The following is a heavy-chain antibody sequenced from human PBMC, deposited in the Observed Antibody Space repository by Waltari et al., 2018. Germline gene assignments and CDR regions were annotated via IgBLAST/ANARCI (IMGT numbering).Heavy chain of an antibody. V-gene: IGHV5-51*01. CDR3: ARPVGVLGDAFDI. CDR1: GYSFTSSW. CDR2: IYPGDSDT. Sequence: EVQLVQSGAEVKKPGESLKISGKGLGYSFTSSWIGWVRQMPGKGLEWMGIIYPGDSDTRYSPSFQGQVTISADKSISTAYLQWSSLKASDTAMYYCARPVGVLGDAFDIWGQGTMVTVSS. J-gene: IGHJ3*02. D-gene: IGHD2-8*01.